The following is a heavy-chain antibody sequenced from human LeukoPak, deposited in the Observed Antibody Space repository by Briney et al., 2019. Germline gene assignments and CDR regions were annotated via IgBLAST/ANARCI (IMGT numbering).Heavy chain of an antibody. CDR3: AKDQCSTTTCYSDY. CDR1: GFTFNTSG. Sequence: GGSLRLSCAASGFTFNTSGVHWVRQAPGKGLEWPSFIRYDGTNKYYGDSVKGRFTISRDNSKNTVYLQVNSLRVEDTAVYYCAKDQCSTTTCYSDYWGQGTLVTVSS. V-gene: IGHV3-30*02. CDR2: IRYDGTNK. J-gene: IGHJ4*02. D-gene: IGHD2-2*02.